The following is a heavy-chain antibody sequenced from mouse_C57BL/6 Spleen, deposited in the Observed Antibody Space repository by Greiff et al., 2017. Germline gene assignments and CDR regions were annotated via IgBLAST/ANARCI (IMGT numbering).Heavy chain of an antibody. J-gene: IGHJ3*01. CDR3: ARKDYGYDGWCAY. V-gene: IGHV5-17*01. CDR1: GFTFSDYG. D-gene: IGHD2-2*01. CDR2: ISSGSSTI. Sequence: EVQRVESGGGLVKPGGSLKLSCAASGFTFSDYGMHWVRQGPEKGLEWVAYISSGSSTIYYADTVKGRFTISRDNAKNTLFLQMTSLRSEDTAMYYCARKDYGYDGWCAYWGQGTLVTVSA.